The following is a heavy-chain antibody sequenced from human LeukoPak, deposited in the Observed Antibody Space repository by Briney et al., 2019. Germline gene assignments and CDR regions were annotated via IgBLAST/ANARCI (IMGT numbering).Heavy chain of an antibody. CDR1: GGSGISNIYY. CDR2: VYHSGNT. CDR3: ARVTPSSSWYMVNWFDP. Sequence: PSETLSLTCTVSGGSGISNIYYWGWIRQPPGRGLEWIGSVYHSGNTYYNPSLKSRLTISLDTSNNQFSLKLTSATAADTAVYYCARVTPSSSWYMVNWFDPWGQGTLVTVSS. V-gene: IGHV4-39*01. D-gene: IGHD6-13*01. J-gene: IGHJ5*02.